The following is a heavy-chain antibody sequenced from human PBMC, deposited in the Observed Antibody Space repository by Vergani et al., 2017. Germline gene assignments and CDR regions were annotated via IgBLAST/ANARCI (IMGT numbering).Heavy chain of an antibody. Sequence: EVQLVESGGGLVQPGRSLRLSCAASGFTFDDYAMHWVRQAPGKGLEWVSGISWNSGSIGYADSVKGRSTISRDNAKNSLYLQMNSLRAEDTALYYCAKDHYDFWSGYPNLSPFDLWGRGTLVTVSS. J-gene: IGHJ2*01. CDR2: ISWNSGSI. CDR3: AKDHYDFWSGYPNLSPFDL. D-gene: IGHD3-3*01. V-gene: IGHV3-9*01. CDR1: GFTFDDYA.